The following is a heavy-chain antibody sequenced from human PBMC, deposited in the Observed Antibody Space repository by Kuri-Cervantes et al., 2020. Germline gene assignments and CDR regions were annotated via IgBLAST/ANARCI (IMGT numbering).Heavy chain of an antibody. D-gene: IGHD1-26*01. J-gene: IGHJ4*02. CDR1: GYTFTSYG. Sequence: ASVKVSCKASGYTFTSYGISWVRQAPGQGLEWMGWISAYNGNTNYAQKFQGRVTITADKSTSTAYMELNSLRAEDTAVYYCARGEGSGSYIAFDYWGQGTLVTVSS. CDR3: ARGEGSGSYIAFDY. V-gene: IGHV1-18*01. CDR2: ISAYNGNT.